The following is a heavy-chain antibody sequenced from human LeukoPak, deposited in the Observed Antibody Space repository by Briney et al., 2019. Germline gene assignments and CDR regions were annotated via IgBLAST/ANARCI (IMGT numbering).Heavy chain of an antibody. CDR2: IYYSGST. CDR1: GGSISSYY. J-gene: IGHJ4*02. D-gene: IGHD3-22*01. CDR3: ARSPSWGYYDSSACYFDY. Sequence: RPSETLSLTCTVSGGSISSYYWSWIRQPPGKGLEWIGYIYYSGSTNYNPSLKSRVTISVDTSKNQFSLKLSSVTAADTAVYYCARSPSWGYYDSSACYFDYWGQGTLVTVSS. V-gene: IGHV4-59*01.